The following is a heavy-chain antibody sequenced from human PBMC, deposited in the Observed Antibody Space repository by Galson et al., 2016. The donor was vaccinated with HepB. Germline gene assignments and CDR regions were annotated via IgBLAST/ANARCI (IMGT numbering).Heavy chain of an antibody. J-gene: IGHJ4*02. D-gene: IGHD1-26*01. CDR1: GFSFSSHS. CDR3: VKDSGSSDF. Sequence: SLRLSCAASGFSFSSHSMHWVRQAPGKGLESVSVITSNGITTFYADSVKGRFTISRDNSKNTLYLQMSSLRVEDTGVYYCVKDSGSSDFWGQGTLVTVSS. CDR2: ITSNGITT. V-gene: IGHV3-64D*09.